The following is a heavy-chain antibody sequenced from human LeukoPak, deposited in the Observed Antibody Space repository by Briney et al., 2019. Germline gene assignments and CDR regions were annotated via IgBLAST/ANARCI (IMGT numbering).Heavy chain of an antibody. J-gene: IGHJ4*02. V-gene: IGHV4-59*01. D-gene: IGHD6-19*01. CDR2: IYYSGST. CDR1: GGSISSYY. Sequence: SETLSLTCTVSGGSISSYYWSWIRQPPGKGLEWIGYIYYSGSTNYNPSLKSRVTISVDTSKNQFSLKLSSVTAADTAVYYCARELAVGGHFDYWGREPWSPSPQ. CDR3: ARELAVGGHFDY.